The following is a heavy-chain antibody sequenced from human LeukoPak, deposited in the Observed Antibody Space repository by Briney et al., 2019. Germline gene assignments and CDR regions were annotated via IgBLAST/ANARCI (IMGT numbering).Heavy chain of an antibody. CDR2: ISGSGGTT. V-gene: IGHV3-23*01. Sequence: GGSLRLSCAASGFTFSSYTMSWVRQAPGKGLEWVAAISGSGGTTYYADSVKGRFTISRDHSKNTLYLQMNSLRAEDTAVYYCARGSGYYYVLDYWGQGTLVTVSS. J-gene: IGHJ4*02. CDR3: ARGSGYYYVLDY. D-gene: IGHD3-22*01. CDR1: GFTFSSYT.